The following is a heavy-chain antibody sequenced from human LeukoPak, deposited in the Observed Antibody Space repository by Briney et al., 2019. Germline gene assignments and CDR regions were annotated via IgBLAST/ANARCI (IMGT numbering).Heavy chain of an antibody. D-gene: IGHD4-17*01. V-gene: IGHV4-34*01. J-gene: IGHJ4*02. CDR2: INHSGST. Sequence: SETLSLTCAVYGGSFSGYYWSWIRQPPGKGLEWIGEINHSGSTNYNPSLKSRVTISVDTSKNQFSLKLSSVTAADTAVYYCARAQHDYGDYVDYWGQGTLVTVSP. CDR3: ARAQHDYGDYVDY. CDR1: GGSFSGYY.